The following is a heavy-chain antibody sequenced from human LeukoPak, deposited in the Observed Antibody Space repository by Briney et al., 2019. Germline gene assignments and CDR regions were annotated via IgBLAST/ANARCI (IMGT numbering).Heavy chain of an antibody. J-gene: IGHJ4*02. V-gene: IGHV3-7*03. CDR2: IKQDGSEK. CDR3: ARDGTAVGINYDY. Sequence: GGSLRLSCAASGFTFSSYWMSWVRQAPGKGLEWVANIKQDGSEKYYVDSVKGRFTISRDNAKNPLYLQMNSLRAEDTAVYYCARDGTAVGINYDYWGQGTLVTVSS. D-gene: IGHD6-13*01. CDR1: GFTFSSYW.